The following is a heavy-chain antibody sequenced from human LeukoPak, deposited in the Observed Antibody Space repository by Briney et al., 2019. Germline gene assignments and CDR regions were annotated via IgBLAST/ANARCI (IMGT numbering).Heavy chain of an antibody. CDR2: IYTSGST. CDR3: ATDIFPYHYDFWSGYAPL. CDR1: GGSISSGSYY. V-gene: IGHV4-61*02. Sequence: SETLSLTCTVSGGSISSGSYYWSWIRQPAGKGMEWIGRIYTSGSTNYNPSLKSRVTISVDTSKNQFSLKLSSVTAADTAVYYCATDIFPYHYDFWSGYAPLWGQGSLVTVSS. D-gene: IGHD3-3*01. J-gene: IGHJ4*02.